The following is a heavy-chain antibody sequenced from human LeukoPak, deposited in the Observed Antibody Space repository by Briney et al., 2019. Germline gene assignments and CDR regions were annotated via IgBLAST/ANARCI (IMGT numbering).Heavy chain of an antibody. D-gene: IGHD3-22*01. CDR3: ARDYTAMYYYDSSGLNWFDP. J-gene: IGHJ5*02. V-gene: IGHV3-21*01. Sequence: PGGSLRLSCAASGFTFSSYSMNWVRQAPGKGLEWVSSISSSSSYIYYADSVKGRFTISRDNAKNSLYLQMNSLRAEDTAVYYCARDYTAMYYYDSSGLNWFDPWVQGTLVTVSS. CDR2: ISSSSSYI. CDR1: GFTFSSYS.